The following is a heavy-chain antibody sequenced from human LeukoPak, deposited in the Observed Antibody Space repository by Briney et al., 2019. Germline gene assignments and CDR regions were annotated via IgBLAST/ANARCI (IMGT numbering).Heavy chain of an antibody. J-gene: IGHJ4*02. V-gene: IGHV1-2*02. CDR2: INANSGGT. Sequence: ASVKVSCKASGYTFTGYYMRWVRQAPGRGLGWMGWINANSGGTNYAQKFQGGVTMTRDTSISTAYMELSRLRSDDPAVYSCARGSSGDSFDHWGQGTLVPVSS. CDR1: GYTFTGYY. D-gene: IGHD2-21*01. CDR3: ARGSSGDSFDH.